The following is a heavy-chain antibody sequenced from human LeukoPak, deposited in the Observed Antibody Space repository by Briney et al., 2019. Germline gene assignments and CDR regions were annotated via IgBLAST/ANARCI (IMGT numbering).Heavy chain of an antibody. CDR1: GFTVSSNY. CDR3: ARVGRGDIYGYGDY. J-gene: IGHJ4*02. V-gene: IGHV3-66*01. Sequence: PGGSLRLSCAASGFTVSSNYMSWVRQAPEKGLEWVSVLYTGGNTYYADSAKGRFTISRDNSKNTLYLQMNSLRAEDTAVYFCARVGRGDIYGYGDYWGQGTLVTVSS. CDR2: LYTGGNT. D-gene: IGHD5-18*01.